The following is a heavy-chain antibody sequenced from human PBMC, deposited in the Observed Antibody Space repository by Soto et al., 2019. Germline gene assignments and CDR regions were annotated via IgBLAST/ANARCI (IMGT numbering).Heavy chain of an antibody. CDR2: VYSSGST. Sequence: QLQESGPGLVEPSETLSLTCTVSNGSIRGYYWSWIRQPAGKGLEWIGRVYSSGSTYYNPSLKSRVTMSVDTSNNHFSLRLTSVTAADTAIYYCARASPTVTRVSSWFDPWGPGTLVTVSS. CDR1: NGSIRGYY. J-gene: IGHJ5*02. V-gene: IGHV4-4*07. D-gene: IGHD4-17*01. CDR3: ARASPTVTRVSSWFDP.